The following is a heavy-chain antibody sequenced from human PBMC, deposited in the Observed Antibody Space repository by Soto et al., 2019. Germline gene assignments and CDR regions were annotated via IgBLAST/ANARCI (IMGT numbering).Heavy chain of an antibody. CDR3: AIAPTRDASDI. J-gene: IGHJ3*02. V-gene: IGHV4-59*01. D-gene: IGHD1-1*01. CDR2: IYYSGST. Sequence: SDTLSLTCTVSGGSISSYYWSWIRQPPGKGLEWIGYIYYSGSTNYNPSLKSQVTISVDTSKNQFSLKLSSVTAADTAVYYCAIAPTRDASDIWGQGTMVTVSS. CDR1: GGSISSYY.